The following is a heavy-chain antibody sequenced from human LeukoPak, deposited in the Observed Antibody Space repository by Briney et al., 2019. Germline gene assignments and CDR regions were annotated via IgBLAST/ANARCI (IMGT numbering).Heavy chain of an antibody. J-gene: IGHJ6*03. CDR1: GGSFSGYY. Sequence: SETLSLTCAVYGGSFSGYYWSWIRQPPGKGLEWIGEINHSGSTNYNPSLKSRVTISVDTSKNQFSLKLSSVTAADTAVYYCARGIRITFGGVIVFYYYYYMDVWGNGTTVTVSS. CDR3: ARGIRITFGGVIVFYYYYYMDV. V-gene: IGHV4-34*01. CDR2: INHSGST. D-gene: IGHD3-16*02.